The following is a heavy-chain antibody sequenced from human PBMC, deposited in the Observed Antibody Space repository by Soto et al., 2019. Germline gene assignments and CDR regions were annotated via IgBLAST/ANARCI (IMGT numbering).Heavy chain of an antibody. CDR2: IIPIFGTA. V-gene: IGHV1-69*12. CDR3: ARADHEEERDLDYHYGMDV. Sequence: QVQLVQSGAEVKKPGSSVKVSCKASGGTFSSFAISWVRQAPGQGLEWMGGIIPIFGTANYAQKFQGRVTITADESTRTAYMELTSLRSEDTAVYYCARADHEEERDLDYHYGMDVWGQGTTVIVSS. CDR1: GGTFSSFA. J-gene: IGHJ6*02.